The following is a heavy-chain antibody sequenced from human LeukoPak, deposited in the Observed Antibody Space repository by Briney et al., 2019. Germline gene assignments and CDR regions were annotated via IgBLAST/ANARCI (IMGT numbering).Heavy chain of an antibody. J-gene: IGHJ4*02. CDR1: GFTFSSYA. CDR3: ARDGESRDGYNPHFDY. D-gene: IGHD5-24*01. Sequence: GGSLRLSCAASGFTFSSYAMSWVRQAPGKGLEWVSAISGSGGSTYYADSVKGRFTISRDNSKNTLYLQMNSLRAEDTAVYYCARDGESRDGYNPHFDYWGQGTLVTVSS. CDR2: ISGSGGST. V-gene: IGHV3-23*01.